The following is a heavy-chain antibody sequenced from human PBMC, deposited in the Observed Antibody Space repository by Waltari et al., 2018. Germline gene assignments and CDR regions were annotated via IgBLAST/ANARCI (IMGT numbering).Heavy chain of an antibody. D-gene: IGHD3-3*01. CDR2: ISYSGTT. V-gene: IGHV4-39*07. J-gene: IGHJ5*02. CDR3: ARYYGNGEGWLDP. CDR1: GGSISSGSYY. Sequence: QLQLQESGPGLVKPSETLSLTCTVSGGSISSGSYYWGWIRQPPGKGLESIGYISYSGTTHYNLALKRRVTMSVDTSRDQYSLSLRSVAAADTAVYYCARYYGNGEGWLDPWGQGTLVTVSS.